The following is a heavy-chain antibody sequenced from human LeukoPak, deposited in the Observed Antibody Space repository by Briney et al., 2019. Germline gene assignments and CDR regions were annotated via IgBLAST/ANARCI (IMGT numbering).Heavy chain of an antibody. Sequence: ASVKVSCKTSGYSFTDYYMHCVREAPGQGLEWMGWINPNSGGTNSAQKFQGRVTMTRDTSITTVYMEVSWLTSDDTAVYYCARADRLHGGPYLIGPWGQGTLVTVSS. J-gene: IGHJ5*02. CDR1: GYSFTDYY. V-gene: IGHV1-2*02. CDR2: INPNSGGT. D-gene: IGHD2-21*01. CDR3: ARADRLHGGPYLIGP.